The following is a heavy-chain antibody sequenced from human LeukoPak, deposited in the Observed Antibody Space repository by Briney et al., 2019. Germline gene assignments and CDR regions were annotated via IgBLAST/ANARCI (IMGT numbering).Heavy chain of an antibody. CDR1: GFTFSSYA. CDR3: ARVLGDCSSTSCALYFDY. J-gene: IGHJ4*02. Sequence: GGSLRLSCAASGFTFSSYAMHWVRQAPGKGLEYVSSISSNGGSTYYANSVKGRFTISRDNSKNTLYLQMGSLRAEDMAVYYCARVLGDCSSTSCALYFDYRGQGTMVTVSS. D-gene: IGHD2-2*01. V-gene: IGHV3-64*01. CDR2: ISSNGGST.